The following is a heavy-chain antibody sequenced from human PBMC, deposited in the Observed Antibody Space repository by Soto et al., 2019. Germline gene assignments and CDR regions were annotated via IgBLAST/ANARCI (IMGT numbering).Heavy chain of an antibody. J-gene: IGHJ5*02. V-gene: IGHV4-59*01. D-gene: IGHD1-1*01. CDR3: ARVRYKNWFDP. CDR2: IYYSGST. CDR1: GGSISGYY. Sequence: SETLSLTCTVSGGSISGYYWSWIRQPPGKGLEWIGYIYYSGSTNYNPSLKSRVTISVDTSKNQFSLKLSSVTAADTAVYYCARVRYKNWFDPWGQGTLVTVSS.